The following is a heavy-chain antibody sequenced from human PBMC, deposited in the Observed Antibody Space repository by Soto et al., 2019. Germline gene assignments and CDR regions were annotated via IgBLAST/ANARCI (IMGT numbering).Heavy chain of an antibody. J-gene: IGHJ4*02. Sequence: SETLSLTCAVYGGSFSGYYWSWIRQPPGKGLEWIGEINHSGSTNYNPSLKSRVTISVDTSKNQFSLKLSSVTAADTAVYYCARVFRYSYGYHRDPWDYWGQGTLVTVSS. CDR1: GGSFSGYY. V-gene: IGHV4-34*01. CDR3: ARVFRYSYGYHRDPWDY. D-gene: IGHD5-18*01. CDR2: INHSGST.